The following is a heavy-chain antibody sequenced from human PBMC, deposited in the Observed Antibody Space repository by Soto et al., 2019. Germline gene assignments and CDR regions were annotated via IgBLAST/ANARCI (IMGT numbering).Heavy chain of an antibody. CDR3: ARQERVNRPYYGHYSYCGMDI. V-gene: IGHV5-51*01. D-gene: IGHD3-10*01. J-gene: IGHJ6*04. Sequence: GESLKISCKGSGYSFTSYWIGWVRQMPGKGLEWMGIIYPGDSDTRYSPSFQGQVTISADKSISTAYLQWSSLKASDTAMYYWARQERVNRPYYGHYSYCGMDIWGKGTRVTVSS. CDR2: IYPGDSDT. CDR1: GYSFTSYW.